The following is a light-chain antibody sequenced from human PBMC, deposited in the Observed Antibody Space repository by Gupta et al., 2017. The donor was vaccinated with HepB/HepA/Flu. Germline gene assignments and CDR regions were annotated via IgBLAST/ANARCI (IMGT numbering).Light chain of an antibody. CDR3: ATWDDSLNGVV. Sequence: QSVLTQPPSASETPGQRVTIPCSGSRSNVGSNAVSWYQHLPGTAPKLLIYNNNPRPSAVPARFSGSKSGTSASLAISGLQSDDETDYYCATWDDSLNGVVFGGGTKVTVL. CDR2: NNN. V-gene: IGLV1-44*01. J-gene: IGLJ3*02. CDR1: RSNVGSNA.